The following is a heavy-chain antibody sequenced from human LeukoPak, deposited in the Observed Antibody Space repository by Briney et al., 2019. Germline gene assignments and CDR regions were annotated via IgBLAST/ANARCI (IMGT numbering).Heavy chain of an antibody. V-gene: IGHV1-69*01. Sequence: SVKVSCKASEGTFNNYAISWVRQAPGQGLEWMGGIIPIFGIANYAQKFQGRVTITADESTSTAYMELSSLRSEDTAVYYCARDHVVLAPGGYYYHYMDVWGKGTTVTVSS. CDR3: ARDHVVLAPGGYYYHYMDV. CDR1: EGTFNNYA. CDR2: IIPIFGIA. J-gene: IGHJ6*03. D-gene: IGHD3-3*02.